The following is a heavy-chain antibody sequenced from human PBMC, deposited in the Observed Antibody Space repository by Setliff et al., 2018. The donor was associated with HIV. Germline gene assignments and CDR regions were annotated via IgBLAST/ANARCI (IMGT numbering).Heavy chain of an antibody. J-gene: IGHJ4*02. V-gene: IGHV3-48*01. CDR2: ISSSSYTI. D-gene: IGHD3-3*01. Sequence: PGGSLRLSCAVSGFTFSSYSMTWVRQAPGKGLEWVSYISSSSYTIYYADSVRGRFTISRDNAKNSLYLQMNSLRAEDTAVYYCARVTYYDFWSGYYSGVEYFDYWGQGTLVTVSS. CDR3: ARVTYYDFWSGYYSGVEYFDY. CDR1: GFTFSSYS.